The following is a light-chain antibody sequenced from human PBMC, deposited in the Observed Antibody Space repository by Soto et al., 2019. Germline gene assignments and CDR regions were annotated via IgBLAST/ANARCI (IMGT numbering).Light chain of an antibody. CDR2: GAS. CDR1: QSVSSK. V-gene: IGKV3-15*01. Sequence: EIVLTQSPRTVSLSPGDRATLSCRASQSVSSKLAWYQQKPGQAPRLLIYGASTRATGIPARFSGSGSGTEFTLIISSLQSEDFAVYYCQQYNNWPPWTFGQGTKVDI. CDR3: QQYNNWPPWT. J-gene: IGKJ1*01.